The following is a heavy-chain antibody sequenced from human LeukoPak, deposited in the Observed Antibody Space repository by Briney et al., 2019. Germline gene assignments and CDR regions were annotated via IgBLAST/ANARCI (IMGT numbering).Heavy chain of an antibody. Sequence: PGRSLRLSCAASGFTFDDYAMHWVRQAPGKGLEWVSGISWNSGSIGYADSVKGRFTISRDNAKNSLYLQMNSLRAEDTAVYYCARGLSVAGTFDYWGQGTLVTVSS. CDR2: ISWNSGSI. J-gene: IGHJ4*02. D-gene: IGHD6-19*01. CDR1: GFTFDDYA. V-gene: IGHV3-9*01. CDR3: ARGLSVAGTFDY.